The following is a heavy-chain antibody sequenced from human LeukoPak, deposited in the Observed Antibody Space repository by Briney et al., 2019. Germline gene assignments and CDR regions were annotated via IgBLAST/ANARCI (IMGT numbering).Heavy chain of an antibody. CDR3: ARARKYYYDSSGYFDY. V-gene: IGHV4-34*01. CDR1: GGSFGGYY. D-gene: IGHD3-22*01. CDR2: INHSGST. J-gene: IGHJ4*02. Sequence: SETLSLTCAVYGGSFGGYYWSWIRQPPGKGLEWIGEINHSGSTNYNPSLKSRVTISVDTSKNQFSLKLSSVTAADTAVYYCARARKYYYDSSGYFDYWGQGTLVTVSS.